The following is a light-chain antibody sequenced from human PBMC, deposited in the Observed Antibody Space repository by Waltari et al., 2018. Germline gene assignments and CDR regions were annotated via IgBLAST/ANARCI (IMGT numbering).Light chain of an antibody. Sequence: DIQITQSPSSLSASVGDRDTITCRASRDITDSLAWYQQKPGRAPKVLLFDASSLQSGVPSRFIGSGSGTDFTLTISSLQPEDFATYYCQHYYSTPRTFGRGTTVEIK. J-gene: IGKJ2*02. CDR2: DAS. V-gene: IGKV1-NL1*01. CDR1: RDITDS. CDR3: QHYYSTPRT.